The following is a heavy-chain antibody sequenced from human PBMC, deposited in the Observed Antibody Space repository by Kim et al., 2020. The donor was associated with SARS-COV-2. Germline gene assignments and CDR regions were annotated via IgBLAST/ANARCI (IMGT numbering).Heavy chain of an antibody. D-gene: IGHD2-15*01. CDR1: GYSFHTYW. CDR2: IYPGYSDT. J-gene: IGHJ4*02. V-gene: IGHV5-51*01. CDR3: ARPGYCSDGSCVSFVY. Sequence: GESLKISCKGSGYSFHTYWIAWVRQMPGKSLEWMGIIYPGYSDTRYSPSFQGQVIISADKSINAAYLQWSSLKASDTALYYCARPGYCSDGSCVSFVYWGQGSLVTVSA.